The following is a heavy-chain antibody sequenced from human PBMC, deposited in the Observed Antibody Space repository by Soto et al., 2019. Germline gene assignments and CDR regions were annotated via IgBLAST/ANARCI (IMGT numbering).Heavy chain of an antibody. V-gene: IGHV2-5*01. CDR2: IYWHYDK. J-gene: IGHJ4*02. CDR3: AHRGGATVGLYYFDY. CDR1: GFSLSTTGVG. D-gene: IGHD3-16*01. Sequence: SGPTLVNPTQTLTLTCTFSGFSLSTTGVGVSWIRQPPGKALEWLALIYWHYDKRYSPSLKSRLTITKDTSKNQVVLTITNMDPVDTATYYCAHRGGATVGLYYFDYWGQGALVTVSS.